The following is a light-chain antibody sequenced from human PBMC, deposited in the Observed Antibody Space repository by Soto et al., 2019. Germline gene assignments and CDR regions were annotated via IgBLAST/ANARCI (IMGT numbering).Light chain of an antibody. J-gene: IGLJ1*01. CDR3: SLYTSENTYV. CDR1: SSDVGGYKY. Sequence: QSALTQPASVSGSPGQSITISCTGTSSDVGGYKYVSWYQQHPGKAPKLMIYEVSNRPSGVSNRFSGSKSGNTASLTISGLQAADEADYYCSLYTSENTYVFGTGTKVTVL. CDR2: EVS. V-gene: IGLV2-14*01.